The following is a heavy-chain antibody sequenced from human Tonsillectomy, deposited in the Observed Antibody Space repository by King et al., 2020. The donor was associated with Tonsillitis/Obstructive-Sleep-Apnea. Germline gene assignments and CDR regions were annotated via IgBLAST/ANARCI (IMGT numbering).Heavy chain of an antibody. D-gene: IGHD2-15*01. CDR1: GYTFTGYY. J-gene: IGHJ4*02. V-gene: IGHV1-2*04. CDR3: ARAQTYCSGGSCYGEDFDY. CDR2: INPNNGGT. Sequence: QLVQSGAEVKKPGASVKVSCKASGYTFTGYYMHWVRQAPGQGLEWMGWINPNNGGTTYAQKFQGWVTMTRDTSISTAYMELSRLRSDDTAVYYCARAQTYCSGGSCYGEDFDYWGQGTLVTVSS.